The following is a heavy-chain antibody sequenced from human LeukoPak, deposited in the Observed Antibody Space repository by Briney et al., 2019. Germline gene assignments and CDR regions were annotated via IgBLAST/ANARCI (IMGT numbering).Heavy chain of an antibody. Sequence: PSETLSLTCTVSGGSISSYYWSWIRQPPGKGLEWIGYISYSGSTNYNPSLKSRVTISVDTSKNQFSLKLSSVTAADTAVYYCARGGGDFWSTYYSDYYMDVWGKGTTVTVSS. D-gene: IGHD3-3*01. CDR1: GGSISSYY. CDR3: ARGGGDFWSTYYSDYYMDV. CDR2: ISYSGST. V-gene: IGHV4-59*01. J-gene: IGHJ6*03.